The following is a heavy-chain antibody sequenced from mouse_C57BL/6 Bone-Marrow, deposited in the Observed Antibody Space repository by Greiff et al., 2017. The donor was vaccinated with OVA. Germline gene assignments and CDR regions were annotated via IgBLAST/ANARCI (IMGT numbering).Heavy chain of an antibody. CDR3: SRDYSFDY. CDR1: GFTFSSYA. Sequence: EVMLVESGGGLVKPGGSLKLSCAASGFTFSSYAMSWVRQTPEKRLEWVATISDGGSYTYYPDNVKGRFTISRDNAKNNLYLQMSHLKSEDTAMYYCSRDYSFDYWGQGTTLTVSS. V-gene: IGHV5-4*01. CDR2: ISDGGSYT. J-gene: IGHJ2*01.